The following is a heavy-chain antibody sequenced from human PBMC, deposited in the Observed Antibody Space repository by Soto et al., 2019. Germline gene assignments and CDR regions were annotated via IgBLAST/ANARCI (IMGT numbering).Heavy chain of an antibody. CDR1: GGSFSGYY. J-gene: IGHJ6*02. D-gene: IGHD2-2*01. V-gene: IGHV4-34*01. CDR3: ARGLVAHCISTSCPQNYYYYYGMDV. Sequence: PSETLSLTCAVYGGSFSGYYWSWIRQPPGKWLEWIGEINHSGSTNYNPSLKSRVTISVDTSKNQFSLKLSSVTAADTAVYYCARGLVAHCISTSCPQNYYYYYGMDVWGQGTTVT. CDR2: INHSGST.